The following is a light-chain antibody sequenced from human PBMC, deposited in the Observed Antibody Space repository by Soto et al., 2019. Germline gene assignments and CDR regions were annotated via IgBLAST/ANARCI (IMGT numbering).Light chain of an antibody. Sequence: DIQMTQSPGALSASVGGGCTSTCRASQSISSYLNWYQQKPGKAPKLLIYAASTLQSGVPARFSGSGSGTDFTLTITSLQPEDFAIYYCQHSYYTPWTFGQGTKVDIK. CDR1: QSISSY. V-gene: IGKV1-39*01. CDR3: QHSYYTPWT. CDR2: AAS. J-gene: IGKJ1*01.